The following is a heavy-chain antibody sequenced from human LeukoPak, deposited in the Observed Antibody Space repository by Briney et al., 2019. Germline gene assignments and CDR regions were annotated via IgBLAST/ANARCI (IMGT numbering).Heavy chain of an antibody. CDR2: ISYSGRT. CDR1: GDSISRSSYY. V-gene: IGHV4-61*01. CDR3: TRVGRGDHTWGSYSFDH. Sequence: SETLSLTCTVSGDSISRSSYYWSWIRQPPGKGLEWIGYISYSGRTKYNPSLESRLTMSKDTSKNQFSLTLTSVTAADTALYYCTRVGRGDHTWGSYSFDHWGQGTLVTVSS. D-gene: IGHD3-16*01. J-gene: IGHJ4*02.